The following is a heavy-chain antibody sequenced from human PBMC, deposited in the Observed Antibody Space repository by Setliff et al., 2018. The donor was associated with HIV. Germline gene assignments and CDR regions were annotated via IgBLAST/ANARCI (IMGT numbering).Heavy chain of an antibody. Sequence: GGSLRLSCAASGFTFSSYSMNWVRQAPGKGLEWVSYISSSSSTIYYADSVQGRFTVSRDNAENSVYLQMNSLRAEDTAVYYCAKLLGNGGNSDPFDIWGQGTTVTVSS. CDR2: ISSSSSTI. J-gene: IGHJ3*02. CDR1: GFTFSSYS. CDR3: AKLLGNGGNSDPFDI. D-gene: IGHD2-21*01. V-gene: IGHV3-48*04.